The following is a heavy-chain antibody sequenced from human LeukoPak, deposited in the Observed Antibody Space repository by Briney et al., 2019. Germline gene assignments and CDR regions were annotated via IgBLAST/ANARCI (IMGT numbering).Heavy chain of an antibody. V-gene: IGHV3-20*04. CDR2: INWNGGST. CDR1: GFTFDDYG. CDR3: ARALGSGSYRGGLDY. Sequence: GGSLRLSCAASGFTFDDYGMSWVRQAPGKGLEWVSGINWNGGSTGYADSVKGRFTISRDNAKNSPYLQMNSLRAEDTALYYCARALGSGSYRGGLDYWGQGTLVTVSS. J-gene: IGHJ4*02. D-gene: IGHD3-10*01.